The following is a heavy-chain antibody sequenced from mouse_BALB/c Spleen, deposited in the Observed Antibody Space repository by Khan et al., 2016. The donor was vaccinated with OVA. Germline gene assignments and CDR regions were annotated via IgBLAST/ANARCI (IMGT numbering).Heavy chain of an antibody. J-gene: IGHJ4*01. CDR1: GFTFSGFW. Sequence: EVQLLETGGGLVQFGGSRGLSCDGSGFTFSGFWMSWVRQTPGKTLEWIGDINSDGSVINYAPSIKDRFTIFRDNDKSTLYLQMSNVRSEDTATYFCMIYAMDYWGQGTSVTVSS. V-gene: IGHV11-2*02. CDR3: MIYAMDY. CDR2: INSDGSVI.